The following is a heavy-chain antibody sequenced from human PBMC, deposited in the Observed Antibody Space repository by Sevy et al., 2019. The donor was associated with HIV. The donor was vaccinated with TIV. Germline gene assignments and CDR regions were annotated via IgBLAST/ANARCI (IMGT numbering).Heavy chain of an antibody. J-gene: IGHJ6*02. V-gene: IGHV3-48*03. D-gene: IGHD3-3*01. CDR1: GFTFSSYE. Sequence: GGSLRLSCAASGFTFSSYEMNWVRQAPGKGLEWVSYISSSGSTIYYADSVKGRFTISRDNAKNSLYLQMNSLSAEDTDVYYCARTSSYYDFWNGYQLNYYYYGMDVWGQGTTVTVSS. CDR3: ARTSSYYDFWNGYQLNYYYYGMDV. CDR2: ISSSGSTI.